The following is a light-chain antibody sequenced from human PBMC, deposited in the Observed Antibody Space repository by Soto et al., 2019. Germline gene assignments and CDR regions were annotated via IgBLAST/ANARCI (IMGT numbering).Light chain of an antibody. Sequence: IPFTHSPSSPSAPVGDRVSIPCPASQDIKTYLAWYQQKQGKAPKLLISGTFTLQSGVPSRFSGSGSGTEFTLTISSLQPDDFATYYCQQYNSYSEAFGQGTKVDIK. J-gene: IGKJ1*01. CDR2: GTF. V-gene: IGKV1-9*01. CDR1: QDIKTY. CDR3: QQYNSYSEA.